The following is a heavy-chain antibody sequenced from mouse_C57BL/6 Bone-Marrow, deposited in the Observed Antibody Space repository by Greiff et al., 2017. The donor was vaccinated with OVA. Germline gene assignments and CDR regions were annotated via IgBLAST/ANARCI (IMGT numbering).Heavy chain of an antibody. V-gene: IGHV1-9*01. D-gene: IGHD1-1*01. Sequence: VKLMESGAELMKPGASVKLSCKATGYTFTGYWIEWVKQRPGHGLEWIGEILPGSGSTNYNEKFKGKATFTADTSSNTAYMQLSSLTTEDSAIYYCSREGKHYYGSRGDWYFDVWGTGTTVTVSS. CDR3: SREGKHYYGSRGDWYFDV. CDR1: GYTFTGYW. J-gene: IGHJ1*03. CDR2: ILPGSGST.